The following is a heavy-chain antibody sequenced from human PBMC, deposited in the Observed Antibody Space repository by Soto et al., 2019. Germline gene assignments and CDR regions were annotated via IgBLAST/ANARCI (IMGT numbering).Heavy chain of an antibody. D-gene: IGHD3-3*01. CDR2: IRSDNGKT. J-gene: IGHJ4*02. CDR1: GFTFSDSP. V-gene: IGHV3-48*02. Sequence: GGSLRLSCSASGFTFSDSPMNWVRQRPGRGLEWISNIRSDNGKTYYADSVKGRFTVSRDDAKNSLYLQMNSLRDDDTAVYYCARDLFWAFDYWGQGALVTVSS. CDR3: ARDLFWAFDY.